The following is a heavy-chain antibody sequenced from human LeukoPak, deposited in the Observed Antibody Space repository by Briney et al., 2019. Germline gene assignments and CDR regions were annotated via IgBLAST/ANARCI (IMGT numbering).Heavy chain of an antibody. Sequence: PGGSLRLSCAASGFTFSSYNMNWVRQAPGKGLEWVSSISSSSSYIYYADSVKGRFTISRDNAKNSLYLQMNSLRAEDTAVYYCARDRAVAGNDYWGQGTLVTVSS. CDR2: ISSSSSYI. V-gene: IGHV3-21*01. D-gene: IGHD6-19*01. CDR1: GFTFSSYN. J-gene: IGHJ4*02. CDR3: ARDRAVAGNDY.